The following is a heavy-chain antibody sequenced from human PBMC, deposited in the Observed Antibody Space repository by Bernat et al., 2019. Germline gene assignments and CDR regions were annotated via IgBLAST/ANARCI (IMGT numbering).Heavy chain of an antibody. V-gene: IGHV3-30*03. CDR1: GFTFSSYG. CDR3: ASATVGAAADN. D-gene: IGHD6-13*01. Sequence: QVQLVEPGGGVVQPGRSLRLSCAASGFTFSSYGMHWVRQAPGKGLEWVAVISYDGSNKYYADSVKGRFTISRDNSKNTLYLQMNSLRAEDTAVYYCASATVGAAADNWGQGTLVTVSS. J-gene: IGHJ4*02. CDR2: ISYDGSNK.